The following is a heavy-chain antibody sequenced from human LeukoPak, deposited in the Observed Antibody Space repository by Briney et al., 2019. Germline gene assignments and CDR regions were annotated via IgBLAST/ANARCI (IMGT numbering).Heavy chain of an antibody. D-gene: IGHD1-26*01. Sequence: HTGGSLTLSCAASGFTFSSYWMPWVRHAPGKGLVWVSRINSDGSSTSYADSVKGRFTISRDNAKNTLYLQMNSLRAEDTAVYYCARRLPWAAAFDIWGQGTMVTVSS. V-gene: IGHV3-74*01. CDR3: ARRLPWAAAFDI. CDR1: GFTFSSYW. J-gene: IGHJ3*02. CDR2: INSDGSST.